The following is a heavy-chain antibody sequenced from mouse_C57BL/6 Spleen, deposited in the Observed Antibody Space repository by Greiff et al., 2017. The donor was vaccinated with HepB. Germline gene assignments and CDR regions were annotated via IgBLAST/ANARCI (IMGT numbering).Heavy chain of an antibody. V-gene: IGHV1-81*01. D-gene: IGHD2-2*01. CDR2: IYPRSGNT. Sequence: VKVVESGAELARPGASVKLSCKASGYTFTSYGISWVKQRTGQGLEWIGEIYPRSGNTYYNEKFKGKATLTADKSSSTAYMELRSLTSEDSAVYFCARRGGDYGYDETGVWFAYWGQGTLVTVSA. CDR3: ARRGGDYGYDETGVWFAY. CDR1: GYTFTSYG. J-gene: IGHJ3*01.